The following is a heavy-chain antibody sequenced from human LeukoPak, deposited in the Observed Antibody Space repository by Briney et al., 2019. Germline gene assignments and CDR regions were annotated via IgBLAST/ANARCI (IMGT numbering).Heavy chain of an antibody. D-gene: IGHD1-26*01. V-gene: IGHV4-59*01. Sequence: TSETLSLTCTVSGGSISSYYWSWIRQPPGKGLEWIANIFYSGSTNYNPSLKSRVTISADTSKNQFSLKLSSVTAADTAVYYCARDRHAYSGTDYWGQGTLVTVSS. J-gene: IGHJ4*02. CDR2: IFYSGST. CDR1: GGSISSYY. CDR3: ARDRHAYSGTDY.